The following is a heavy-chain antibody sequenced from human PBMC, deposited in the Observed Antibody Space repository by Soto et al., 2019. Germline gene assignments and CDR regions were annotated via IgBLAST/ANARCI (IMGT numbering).Heavy chain of an antibody. Sequence: EVQLVESGGGLVQPGGSLRLSCAASGFTFSSYWMLWVRQAPGKGLVWVSRINSDGCTTSYADSVKGRFTISRDNAKNTLYLQMNSLRAEDTAVYYCARVNPGYSYVNYWGQGTLVTVSS. V-gene: IGHV3-74*01. CDR3: ARVNPGYSYVNY. J-gene: IGHJ4*02. CDR2: INSDGCTT. CDR1: GFTFSSYW. D-gene: IGHD5-18*01.